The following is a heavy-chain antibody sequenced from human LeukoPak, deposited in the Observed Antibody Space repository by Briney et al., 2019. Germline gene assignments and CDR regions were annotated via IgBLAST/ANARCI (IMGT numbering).Heavy chain of an antibody. D-gene: IGHD5-18*01. V-gene: IGHV4-39*07. J-gene: IGHJ6*03. CDR1: GGSISTSSYY. CDR2: IFYSGST. Sequence: SETLSLTCTVSGGSISTSSYYWGWVRQPPGKGLEWIGNIFYSGSTYYSPSLKSRVTISLDTSRNQFSLKLSSVTAADTAVYYCARTTEGGYTYDYFYYYMDVWGKGTTVTVSS. CDR3: ARTTEGGYTYDYFYYYMDV.